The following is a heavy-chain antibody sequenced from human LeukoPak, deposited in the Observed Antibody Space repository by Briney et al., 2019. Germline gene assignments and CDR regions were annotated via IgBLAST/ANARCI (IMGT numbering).Heavy chain of an antibody. Sequence: ASVKVSCKASGYTFTSYYMHWVRQAPGQGLEWMGLINPTGGSTGYAQKFQGRVTMTRDMSTSTDYMELSSLRSEDTAIYYCARDNSVGDNALVFGPWGQGTLVTVSS. CDR1: GYTFTSYY. CDR3: ARDNSVGDNALVFGP. D-gene: IGHD3-3*01. J-gene: IGHJ5*02. CDR2: INPTGGST. V-gene: IGHV1-46*01.